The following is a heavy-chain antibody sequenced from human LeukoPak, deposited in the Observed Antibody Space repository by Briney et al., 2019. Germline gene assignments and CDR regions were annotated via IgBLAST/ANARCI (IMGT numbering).Heavy chain of an antibody. CDR2: ILNDGTWE. D-gene: IGHD3-16*01. CDR1: GFIFSSYG. CDR3: VKGGSISHNWFDS. Sequence: PGGSLRLSCAASGFIFSSYGMHWVRQAPGRGLEWVAFILNDGTWEYYPDSVKGRLTISRDNSRNTLYLQMNSVRLEDTAIYYCVKGGSISHNWFDSWGQGTLVTVSS. V-gene: IGHV3-30*02. J-gene: IGHJ5*01.